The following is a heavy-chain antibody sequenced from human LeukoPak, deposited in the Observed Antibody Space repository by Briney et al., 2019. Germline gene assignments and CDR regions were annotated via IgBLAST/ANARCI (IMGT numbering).Heavy chain of an antibody. CDR3: ARQGIAVAGKDY. Sequence: GSLRLSCAASGFTFTSYAMSWVRQAPGKGLEWIGSIYYSGCTYYNPSLKSRVTISVDTSKNQFSLKLSSVTAADTAVYYCARQGIAVAGKDYWGQGTLVTVSS. CDR1: GFTFTSYA. D-gene: IGHD6-19*01. CDR2: IYYSGCT. V-gene: IGHV4-39*01. J-gene: IGHJ4*02.